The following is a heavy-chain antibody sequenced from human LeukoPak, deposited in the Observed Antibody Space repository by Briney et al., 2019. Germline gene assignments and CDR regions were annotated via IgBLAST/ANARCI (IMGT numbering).Heavy chain of an antibody. V-gene: IGHV3-11*04. CDR2: ITTSGSTM. J-gene: IGHJ4*02. CDR1: GFKFSDSY. CDR3: AEDQQLEPFHY. D-gene: IGHD1-1*01. Sequence: GGSLRLSCVASGFKFSDSYMNWIRQAPGKGLEWISYITTSGSTMYYADSVKGRFTVSRDNAKNSLYLQMNSLRTDDTAIYYCAEDQQLEPFHYWGRGTLVTVSS.